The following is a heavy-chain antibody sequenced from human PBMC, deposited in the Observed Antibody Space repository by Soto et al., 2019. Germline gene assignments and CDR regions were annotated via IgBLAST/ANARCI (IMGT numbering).Heavy chain of an antibody. J-gene: IGHJ6*02. Sequence: ASVRVSCKASGYTFTGYYMHWVRQAPGQGLEWMGWINPNSGGTNYAQKFQGWVTMTRDTSISTAYMELNSLRAEDTAVYYCAKKGGYYYGMDVWGQGTTVTVSS. CDR2: INPNSGGT. CDR1: GYTFTGYY. V-gene: IGHV1-2*04. CDR3: AKKGGYYYGMDV.